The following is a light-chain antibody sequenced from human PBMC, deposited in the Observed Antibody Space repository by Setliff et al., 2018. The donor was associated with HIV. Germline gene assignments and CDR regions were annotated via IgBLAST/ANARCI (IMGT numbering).Light chain of an antibody. Sequence: QSVLTQPASVSGSPGQSITISCTGTSSDVGGYNYVSWYQQHPGKAPKLIIYEVSNRPSGLSNRFSGSKSGNTASLTISGLQAEDEADYYCCSYAGSGTLYVFGTGTKVTVL. CDR3: CSYAGSGTLYV. CDR1: SSDVGGYNY. J-gene: IGLJ1*01. V-gene: IGLV2-14*01. CDR2: EVS.